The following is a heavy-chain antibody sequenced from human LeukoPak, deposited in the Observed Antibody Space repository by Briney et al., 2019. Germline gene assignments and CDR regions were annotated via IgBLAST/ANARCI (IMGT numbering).Heavy chain of an antibody. D-gene: IGHD1-26*01. CDR1: GGTFSSYA. Sequence: GASVKVSCKASGGTFSSYAISWVRQAPGQGLEWMGRIIPILGIANYAQKFPGRVTITADKSTSTAYMELSSLRSEDTAVYYCARDRGTDYYYGMDVWGQGTTVTVSS. V-gene: IGHV1-69*04. J-gene: IGHJ6*02. CDR2: IIPILGIA. CDR3: ARDRGTDYYYGMDV.